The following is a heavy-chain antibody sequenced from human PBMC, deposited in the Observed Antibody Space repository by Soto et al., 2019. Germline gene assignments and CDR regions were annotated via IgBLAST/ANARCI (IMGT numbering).Heavy chain of an antibody. Sequence: GEALKISCKGSGYSFTSYWISWVRQMPGKGLEWMGRIDPSDSYTNYSPSFQGHVTISADKSISTAYLQWSSLKASDTAMYYCARIREVAATHLPYYYYGMDVWGQGTTVTVSS. J-gene: IGHJ6*02. CDR1: GYSFTSYW. CDR3: ARIREVAATHLPYYYYGMDV. D-gene: IGHD2-15*01. V-gene: IGHV5-10-1*01. CDR2: IDPSDSYT.